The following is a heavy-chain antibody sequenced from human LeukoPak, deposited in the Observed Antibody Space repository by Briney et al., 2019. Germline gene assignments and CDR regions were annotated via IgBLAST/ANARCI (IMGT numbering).Heavy chain of an antibody. Sequence: GGSLRLSCAASGFIFSAYAMICVRQAPGKGLEWVSAINGGGGNSGGNTYYADSVKGRFTISRDNSKNTLYLQMNSLRAEDTAVYYCATILTGYYLDYWGQGTLVTVSS. D-gene: IGHD3-9*01. CDR3: ATILTGYYLDY. J-gene: IGHJ4*02. V-gene: IGHV3-23*01. CDR2: INGGGGNSGGNT. CDR1: GFIFSAYA.